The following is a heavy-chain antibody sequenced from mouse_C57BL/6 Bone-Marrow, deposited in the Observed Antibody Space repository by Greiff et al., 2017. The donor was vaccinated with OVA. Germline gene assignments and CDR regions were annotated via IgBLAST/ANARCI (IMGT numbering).Heavy chain of an antibody. Sequence: VQLQQPGAELVKPGASVKMSCKASGYTFTSYWITWVKQRPGQGLEWIGDIYPGSGSTNYNEKFKSKATLTVDTSSSTAYMQLSSLTSEDSAVYYCAREDYSNFWYFDVWGTGTTVTVSS. CDR2: IYPGSGST. D-gene: IGHD2-5*01. V-gene: IGHV1-55*01. J-gene: IGHJ1*03. CDR3: AREDYSNFWYFDV. CDR1: GYTFTSYW.